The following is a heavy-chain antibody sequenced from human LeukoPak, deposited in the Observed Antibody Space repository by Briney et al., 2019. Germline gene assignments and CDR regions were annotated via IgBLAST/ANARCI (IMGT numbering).Heavy chain of an antibody. J-gene: IGHJ4*02. CDR3: ASPRYCSGGTCYGWAY. CDR1: GFTFRTYS. Sequence: GGSLRLSCVASGFTFRTYSMNWVRQAPGKGLEWVSSISSNSPYIYYAPSLKGRFTISRDNARNSVFLQMNNLRVDDTAVYYCASPRYCSGGTCYGWAYWGQGTLVTVSS. CDR2: ISSNSPYI. V-gene: IGHV3-21*01. D-gene: IGHD2-15*01.